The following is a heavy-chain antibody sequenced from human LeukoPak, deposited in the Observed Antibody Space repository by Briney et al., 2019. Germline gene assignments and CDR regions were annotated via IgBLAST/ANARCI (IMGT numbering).Heavy chain of an antibody. J-gene: IGHJ4*02. CDR2: IWYDGSNK. D-gene: IGHD1-26*01. Sequence: PGGSLRLSCAASGFTFRSHDMHWVRQAPGKGLEWVAFIWYDGSNKYYTDSVKGRFTISRDNSKNTLYLQMNSLRAKDTAVYYCAXDXATSYFDYWGQGALVTISS. CDR3: AXDXATSYFDY. V-gene: IGHV3-30*02. CDR1: GFTFRSHD.